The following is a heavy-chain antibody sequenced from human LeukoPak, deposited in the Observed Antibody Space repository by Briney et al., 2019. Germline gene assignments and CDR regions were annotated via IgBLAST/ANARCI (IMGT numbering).Heavy chain of an antibody. CDR1: GVSFSGYY. J-gene: IGHJ4*02. Sequence: SETLSLTCAVYGVSFSGYYWSWIRQPPGKGLEWIGEINHSGSTNYNPSLKSRVTISVDTSKNQFSLKLSSVTAADTAVYYCARGYSGTTRGYFDYWGQGTLVTVSS. CDR2: INHSGST. D-gene: IGHD5-12*01. V-gene: IGHV4-34*01. CDR3: ARGYSGTTRGYFDY.